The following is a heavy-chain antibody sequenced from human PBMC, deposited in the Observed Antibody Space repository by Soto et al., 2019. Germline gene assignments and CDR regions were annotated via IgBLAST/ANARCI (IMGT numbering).Heavy chain of an antibody. Sequence: QVQLVQSGAEVKKPGASVKVSCKASGYTFPNYAIHWVRQAPGQRLEWMGWVTAGDGNTKYSQKFPGRVTITRDTSASTAYMELRSRRSDDTAVYYCARDQGALLWFGELLASDYWGQGTLVTVSS. V-gene: IGHV1-3*01. CDR1: GYTFPNYA. J-gene: IGHJ4*02. CDR3: ARDQGALLWFGELLASDY. CDR2: VTAGDGNT. D-gene: IGHD3-10*01.